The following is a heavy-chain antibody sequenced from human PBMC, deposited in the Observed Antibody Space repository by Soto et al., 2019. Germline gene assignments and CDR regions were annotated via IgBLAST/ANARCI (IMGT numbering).Heavy chain of an antibody. CDR2: ISDSGST. J-gene: IGHJ4*02. D-gene: IGHD5-18*01. CDR3: ARGNIQLWSPIGLDY. Sequence: PSESLSLTCTVSGGSFSSGGYYWSWIRQHPGKGLEWIGYISDSGSTDYNPSLKSRVTISLDTSKNQFSLNLSSVTAADTAVYYCARGNIQLWSPIGLDYWGQGTLVTVSS. CDR1: GGSFSSGGYY. V-gene: IGHV4-31*03.